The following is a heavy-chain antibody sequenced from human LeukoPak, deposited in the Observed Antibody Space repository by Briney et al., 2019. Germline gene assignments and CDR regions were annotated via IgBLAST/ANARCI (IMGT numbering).Heavy chain of an antibody. CDR3: ARDSYDSSGNYLDY. V-gene: IGHV1-18*01. J-gene: IGHJ4*02. CDR2: ISAYNGNT. Sequence: ASVKVSCKASGYTFTSYGFSWVRQDPGQGLEWMGWISAYNGNTKYAQKLQGRVTMTTDTSTSTSYMELRSLRFDDTAVYYCARDSYDSSGNYLDYWGQGTLVTVSS. CDR1: GYTFTSYG. D-gene: IGHD3-22*01.